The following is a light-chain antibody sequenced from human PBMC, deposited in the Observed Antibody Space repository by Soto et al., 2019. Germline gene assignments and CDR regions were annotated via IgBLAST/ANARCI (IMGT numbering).Light chain of an antibody. CDR3: HQRSNWPLT. Sequence: EIVLTQSPATLSLSPGERATLSCRASQSVNSYLDWYQQIPGQAPRLLIYTASNRATGIPARFSGSGSGTDFPLTISSLEPEDFAVYYCHQRSNWPLTFGGGTMVEI. CDR2: TAS. CDR1: QSVNSY. V-gene: IGKV3-11*01. J-gene: IGKJ4*01.